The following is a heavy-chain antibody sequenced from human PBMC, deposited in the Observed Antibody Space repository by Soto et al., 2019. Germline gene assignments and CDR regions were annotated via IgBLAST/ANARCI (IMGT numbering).Heavy chain of an antibody. Sequence: GGSLRLSCAASGFTVSSNYMSWVRQAPGKGLEWVSVIYSGGSTYYADSVKGRFTISRDNSKNTLYLQMNSLRAEDTAVYYCARVSTVINFDYWGQGTLVTVSS. V-gene: IGHV3-66*01. J-gene: IGHJ4*02. D-gene: IGHD4-17*01. CDR1: GFTVSSNY. CDR2: IYSGGST. CDR3: ARVSTVINFDY.